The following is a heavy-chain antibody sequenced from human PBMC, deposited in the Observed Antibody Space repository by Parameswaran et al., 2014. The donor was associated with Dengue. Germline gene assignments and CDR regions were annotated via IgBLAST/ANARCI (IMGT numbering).Heavy chain of an antibody. D-gene: IGHD2-2*01. Sequence: VRQMPGKGLEWVSVIYSGGSTYYADSVKGRFTISRDNSKNTLYLQMNSLRAEDTAVYYCARDGGYQLPEVDYWGQGTLVTVSS. CDR3: ARDGGYQLPEVDY. J-gene: IGHJ4*02. V-gene: IGHV3-66*01. CDR2: IYSGGST.